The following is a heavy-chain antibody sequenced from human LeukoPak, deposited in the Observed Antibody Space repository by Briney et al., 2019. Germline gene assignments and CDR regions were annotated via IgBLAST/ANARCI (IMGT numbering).Heavy chain of an antibody. J-gene: IGHJ4*02. D-gene: IGHD6-6*01. CDR2: INSDGSST. Sequence: PGGSLRLSCAASGFTFSSYWMHGVRQAPGKGLVWVSRINSDGSSTSYADSVKGRFTIPRDNAKNALYLQMNSLRAEDTAVYYCARDEYSSSRLDYWGQGTLVTVSS. CDR1: GFTFSSYW. CDR3: ARDEYSSSRLDY. V-gene: IGHV3-74*01.